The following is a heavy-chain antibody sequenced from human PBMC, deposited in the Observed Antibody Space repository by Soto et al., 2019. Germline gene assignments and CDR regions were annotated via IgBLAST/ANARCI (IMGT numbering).Heavy chain of an antibody. V-gene: IGHV3-66*01. CDR1: GFTVSSNY. CDR3: AREMVRGVAGFGDAFDI. J-gene: IGHJ3*02. CDR2: IYSGGST. D-gene: IGHD6-19*01. Sequence: GGSLRLSCAASGFTVSSNYMSWVRQAPGKGLEWVSVIYSGGSTYYADSVKGRFTISRDNSKNTLYLQMNSLRAEDTAVYYCAREMVRGVAGFGDAFDIWGQGTMVTVSS.